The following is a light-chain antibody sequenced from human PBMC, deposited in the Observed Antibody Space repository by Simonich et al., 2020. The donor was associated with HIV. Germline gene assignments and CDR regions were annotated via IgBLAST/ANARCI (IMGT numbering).Light chain of an antibody. J-gene: IGKJ2*01. Sequence: DIVMTQSPATLSVSPGERATLPCRVSQSVSSNLAWYQQKPGQAPRLLIYGVSTRATGIPARFSGSGSGTEFTLTVSSMQSEDFAVYYCQQYNNWPYTFGQGTKLEIK. V-gene: IGKV3-15*01. CDR2: GVS. CDR3: QQYNNWPYT. CDR1: QSVSSN.